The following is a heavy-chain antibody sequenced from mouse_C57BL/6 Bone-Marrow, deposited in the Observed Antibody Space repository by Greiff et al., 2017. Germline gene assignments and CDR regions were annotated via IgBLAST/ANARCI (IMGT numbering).Heavy chain of an antibody. CDR2: ISDGGSYT. CDR3: ARELYDYFDY. CDR1: GFTFSSYA. V-gene: IGHV5-4*01. Sequence: DVMLVESGGGLVKPGGSLKLSCAASGFTFSSYAMSWVRQTPEKRLEWVATISDGGSYTYYPDNVKGRFTISRDNAKNNLYLQMSHLKSEDTAMYYCARELYDYFDYWGQGTTLTVSS. D-gene: IGHD2-3*01. J-gene: IGHJ2*01.